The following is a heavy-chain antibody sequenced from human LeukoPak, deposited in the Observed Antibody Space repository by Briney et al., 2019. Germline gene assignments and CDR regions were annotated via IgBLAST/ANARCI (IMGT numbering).Heavy chain of an antibody. V-gene: IGHV4-34*01. CDR1: GGSFSGYY. CDR2: INHSGST. D-gene: IGHD6-6*01. Sequence: SETLTLTCAVYGGSFSGYYWSWIRQPPGKGLEWIGEINHSGSTNYNPSLKSRVTISVDTSKNQFSLKLSSVTAADTAVYYCALEGTAYSSSSGLKHWGQGTLVTVSS. J-gene: IGHJ4*02. CDR3: ALEGTAYSSSSGLKH.